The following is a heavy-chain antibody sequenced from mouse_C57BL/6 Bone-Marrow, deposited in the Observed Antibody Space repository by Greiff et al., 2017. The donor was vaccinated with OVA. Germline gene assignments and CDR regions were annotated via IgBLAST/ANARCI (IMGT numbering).Heavy chain of an antibody. CDR1: GYTFTRYW. V-gene: IGHV1-7*01. Sequence: VQVVESGAELAKPGASVKLSCKASGYTFTRYWMHWVKQRPGPGLEWIGYINPSSGYTKYNQKFKDKATLTADKSSSTAYMQLSSLTYEDSAVYYCAAEGIRYYGSSGFAYWGQGTLVTVSA. CDR3: AAEGIRYYGSSGFAY. D-gene: IGHD1-1*01. CDR2: INPSSGYT. J-gene: IGHJ3*01.